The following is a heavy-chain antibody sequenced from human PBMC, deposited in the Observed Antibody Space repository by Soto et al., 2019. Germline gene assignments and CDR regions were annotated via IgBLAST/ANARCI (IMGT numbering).Heavy chain of an antibody. V-gene: IGHV1-69*01. J-gene: IGHJ6*02. CDR2: IIPIFGTA. CDR3: ARGGYCSGGSCYSDYYYGMDV. Sequence: QVQLVQSGAEVQKPGSSVKVSCKASGGTFSSYAISWVRQAPGQGLEWMGGIIPIFGTANYAQKFQGRVTITADESTSTAYMELSSLRSEDTAVYYCARGGYCSGGSCYSDYYYGMDVWGQGTTVTVSS. D-gene: IGHD2-15*01. CDR1: GGTFSSYA.